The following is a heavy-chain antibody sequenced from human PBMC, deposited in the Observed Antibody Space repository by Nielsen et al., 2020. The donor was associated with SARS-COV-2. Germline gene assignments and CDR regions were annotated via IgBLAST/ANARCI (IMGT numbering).Heavy chain of an antibody. CDR2: ISGSGGST. D-gene: IGHD4-23*01. CDR3: AKSTVVTPLHYYYGMDV. Sequence: GESLKISCAASGFTFSSYAMSWVRQAPGKGLEWVSAISGSGGSTYYADSAKGRFTISRDNSKNTLYLQMNSLRAEDTAVYYCAKSTVVTPLHYYYGMDVWGQGTTVTVSS. CDR1: GFTFSSYA. V-gene: IGHV3-23*01. J-gene: IGHJ6*02.